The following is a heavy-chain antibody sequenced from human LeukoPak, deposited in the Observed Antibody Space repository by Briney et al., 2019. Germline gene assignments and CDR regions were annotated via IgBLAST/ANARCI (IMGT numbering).Heavy chain of an antibody. CDR3: ARGVEPLAANTLAY. V-gene: IGHV3-53*01. CDR2: LYSDGNA. J-gene: IGHJ4*02. CDR1: GFTAITND. D-gene: IGHD1-14*01. Sequence: PGGSLRLSCAASGFTAITNDMTWVRQAPGRGLELVSVLYSDGNARYADSVQGRFTISRDNSKNTLYLDMNSLSPDDTAVYYCARGVEPLAANTLAYWGQGTLVTVSS.